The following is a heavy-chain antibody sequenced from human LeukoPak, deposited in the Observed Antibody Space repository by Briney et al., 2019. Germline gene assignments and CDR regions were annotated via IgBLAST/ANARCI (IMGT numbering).Heavy chain of an antibody. D-gene: IGHD1-26*01. J-gene: IGHJ4*02. V-gene: IGHV3-33*06. CDR2: VWYDGSNK. CDR1: GFTFSSNA. Sequence: GRSLTLSCAASGFTFSSNAIHWVRQAPGKGLEWGAVVWYDGSNKHYVDSVKGRFTISRDNSKNTVYLQMNRLTAEDTAVYYCAKDGSAYSGSYIDYWGQGTLLIVSS. CDR3: AKDGSAYSGSYIDY.